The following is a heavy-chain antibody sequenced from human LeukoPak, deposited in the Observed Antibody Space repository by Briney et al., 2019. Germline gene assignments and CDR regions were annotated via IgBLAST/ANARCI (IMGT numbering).Heavy chain of an antibody. CDR2: IHSSGTT. Sequence: SETLSLTCAVYGGSISNYYWSWIRQPAGKGLEWIGRIHSSGTTRYNPSLKSRVTMSVDASKKQFSLNLISVTAADTAVYYCARDVPPDYWGQGTLVTVSS. J-gene: IGHJ4*02. V-gene: IGHV4-4*07. CDR1: GGSISNYY. CDR3: ARDVPPDY.